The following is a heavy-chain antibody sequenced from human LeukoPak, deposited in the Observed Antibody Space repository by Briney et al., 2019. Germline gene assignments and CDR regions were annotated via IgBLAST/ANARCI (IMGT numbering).Heavy chain of an antibody. CDR2: ISWNSGSI. J-gene: IGHJ3*02. CDR3: SRGFGELLGAFDI. Sequence: GGSLRLSCAASGFTFDDYAMHWVRQAPGKGLEWVSGISWNSGSIGYADSVKGRFTISRDNSKNTLYLQMNSLRAEDTAVYYCSRGFGELLGAFDIWGQGTMVTVSS. CDR1: GFTFDDYA. D-gene: IGHD3-10*01. V-gene: IGHV3-9*01.